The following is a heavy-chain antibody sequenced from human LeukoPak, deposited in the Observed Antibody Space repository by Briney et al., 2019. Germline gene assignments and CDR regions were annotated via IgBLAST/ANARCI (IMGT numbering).Heavy chain of an antibody. D-gene: IGHD1-26*01. Sequence: ASVKVSCKASGGTFSSYAISWVRQAPGQGLEWMGGIIPIFGTANHAQKFQGRVTITTDESTSTAYMELSSLRSEDTAVYYCARGSQGGSYYEDYWGQGTLVTVSS. V-gene: IGHV1-69*05. CDR1: GGTFSSYA. J-gene: IGHJ4*02. CDR2: IIPIFGTA. CDR3: ARGSQGGSYYEDY.